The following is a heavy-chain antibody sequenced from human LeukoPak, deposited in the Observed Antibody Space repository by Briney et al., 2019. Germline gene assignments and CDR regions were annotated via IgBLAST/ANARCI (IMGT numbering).Heavy chain of an antibody. J-gene: IGHJ5*01. V-gene: IGHV3-23*01. Sequence: GGSLRLSCAASGFTFSSYAMSWVRQAPGKGLEWVSGISGSGGTTFYADSVKGRFTISRDNSKNTLYLQMHSLRAEDTALYYCAKGFGVTTRLTPFDSWGQGALVTVSS. CDR2: ISGSGGTT. CDR3: AKGFGVTTRLTPFDS. CDR1: GFTFSSYA. D-gene: IGHD1-1*01.